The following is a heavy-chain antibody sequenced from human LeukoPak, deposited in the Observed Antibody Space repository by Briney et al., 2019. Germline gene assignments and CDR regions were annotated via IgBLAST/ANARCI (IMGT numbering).Heavy chain of an antibody. CDR2: ISSSTSYT. D-gene: IGHD2-15*01. CDR3: ARDQGYCSGGSCYPYYYYGMDV. CDR1: RFIFSDYY. J-gene: IGHJ6*04. Sequence: GGSLRLSCAASRFIFSDYYMSWIRQAPGKGLELISYISSSTSYTNYADSVKGRFTISRDNANNSLYLQMNSLRAEDTAVYYCARDQGYCSGGSCYPYYYYGMDVWGKGTTVTVSS. V-gene: IGHV3-11*06.